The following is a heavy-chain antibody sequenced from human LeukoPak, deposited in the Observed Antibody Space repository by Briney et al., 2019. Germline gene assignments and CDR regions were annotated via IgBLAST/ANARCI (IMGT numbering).Heavy chain of an antibody. J-gene: IGHJ4*02. D-gene: IGHD3-22*01. V-gene: IGHV1-18*01. CDR2: ISAYNGNT. CDR3: ASAGYYYDSSGYYLGGFDY. Sequence: ASVKVSCKASGYTFTSYGISWVRQAPGQGLEWMGWISAYNGNTNYAQKLQGRVTMTTDTSTSTAYMELRSLRSDDTAVYYCASAGYYYDSSGYYLGGFDYWGQGTLVTVSS. CDR1: GYTFTSYG.